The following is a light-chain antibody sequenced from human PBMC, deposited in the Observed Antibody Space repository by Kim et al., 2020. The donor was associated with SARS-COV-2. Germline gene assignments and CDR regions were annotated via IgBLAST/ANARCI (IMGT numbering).Light chain of an antibody. CDR2: TAS. Sequence: DIQMTQSPSSLSASVVDRVTITCRASQDISRYLNWYQQKQGKAPKLLIYTASSLQSGVPSRFTGSGSETDFTLTISSLQPEDFATYYCQRTYSASRTFGQGTKVDIK. CDR1: QDISRY. V-gene: IGKV1-39*01. CDR3: QRTYSASRT. J-gene: IGKJ1*01.